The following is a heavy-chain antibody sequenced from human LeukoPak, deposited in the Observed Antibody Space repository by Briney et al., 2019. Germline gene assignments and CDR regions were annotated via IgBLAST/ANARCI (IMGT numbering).Heavy chain of an antibody. V-gene: IGHV4-59*08. CDR3: ARFRGTSSWHQEVFDY. Sequence: PSETLSLTCSVSGGSISTYNWNWIRQPPGKGLEWIGYISYNGSPDYNPSFKSRVTMSVDASKGHFSLKLTSLTAADTAVYYCARFRGTSSWHQEVFDYWGQGTLVTVSS. CDR1: GGSISTYN. D-gene: IGHD2-2*01. J-gene: IGHJ4*02. CDR2: ISYNGSP.